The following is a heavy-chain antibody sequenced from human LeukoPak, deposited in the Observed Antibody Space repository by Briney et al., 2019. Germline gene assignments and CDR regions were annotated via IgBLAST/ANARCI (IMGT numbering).Heavy chain of an antibody. CDR3: ARDGFDP. CDR2: IYSGGTT. J-gene: IGHJ5*02. CDR1: GFTVSNNY. V-gene: IGHV3-66*01. Sequence: GSLRLSCAAFGFTVSNNYMNWVRQAPGKGLEWVSLIYSGGTTYYADSVKGRFTISRDSLKNTMYLQMNSLRAEDTAVYYCARDGFDPWGQGTLVTVSS.